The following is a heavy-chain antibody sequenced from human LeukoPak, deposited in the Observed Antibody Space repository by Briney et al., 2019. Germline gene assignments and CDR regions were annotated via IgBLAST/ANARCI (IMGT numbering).Heavy chain of an antibody. CDR2: ISYDGSNK. V-gene: IGHV3-30*18. D-gene: IGHD1-26*01. Sequence: GGSLRLSCAASGFTFSSYGMHWVRQAPGKGLEWVAVISYDGSNKYYADSVKGRFTISRDNSKNTLYLQMNSLRAEDTAVYYCAKDSGSYYFDYWGQGTLVTVSS. CDR3: AKDSGSYYFDY. J-gene: IGHJ4*02. CDR1: GFTFSSYG.